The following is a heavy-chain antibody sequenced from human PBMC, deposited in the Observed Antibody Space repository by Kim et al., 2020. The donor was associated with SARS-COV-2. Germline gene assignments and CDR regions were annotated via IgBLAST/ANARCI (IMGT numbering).Heavy chain of an antibody. V-gene: IGHV3-11*04. J-gene: IGHJ4*02. CDR3: ARARQYSSSWYTFDY. Sequence: VKGRFTISRDTAKNSLYLQMTSRRAEDTAVYYCARARQYSSSWYTFDYWGQGTLVTVSS. D-gene: IGHD6-13*01.